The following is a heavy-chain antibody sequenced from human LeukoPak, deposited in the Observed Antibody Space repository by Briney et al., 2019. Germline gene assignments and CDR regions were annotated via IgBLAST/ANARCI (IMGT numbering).Heavy chain of an antibody. CDR3: AGGIALAGVFSDY. CDR1: GGSISGSSYY. Sequence: PSETLSLTCTVSGGSISGSSYYWAWIRQPPGEELEWIGSVYYIGSTYYNPSLKSRVTVSVDTSKNQFSLRLNSVTAADTAVYYCAGGIALAGVFSDYWGQGTLVTVSS. D-gene: IGHD6-19*01. J-gene: IGHJ4*02. V-gene: IGHV4-39*07. CDR2: VYYIGST.